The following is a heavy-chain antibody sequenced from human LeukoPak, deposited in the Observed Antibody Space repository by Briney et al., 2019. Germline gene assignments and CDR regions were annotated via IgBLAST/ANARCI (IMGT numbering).Heavy chain of an antibody. D-gene: IGHD2-2*01. Sequence: DSVKVSCKASGYTFTGYALHWVRQTPGQRLEWMGWINGGSGNTKYSQNFQGRVTITRDTSASTAYMELSSLRSEDTAVYYCARDWGYQLIAYWGQGTLVTVSS. CDR3: ARDWGYQLIAY. CDR1: GYTFTGYA. J-gene: IGHJ4*02. CDR2: INGGSGNT. V-gene: IGHV1-3*01.